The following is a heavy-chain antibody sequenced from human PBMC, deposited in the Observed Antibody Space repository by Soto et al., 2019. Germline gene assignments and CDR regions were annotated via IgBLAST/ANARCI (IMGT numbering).Heavy chain of an antibody. D-gene: IGHD1-7*01. V-gene: IGHV4-4*02. CDR2: IYHSGST. Sequence: PSETLSLTCAVSGGSISSSNWWSWVRQPPGKGLEWIGEIYHSGSTNYNPSLKSRVTISVDKSKNQFSLKLSSVTAADTAVYYCASNHLGTTPYGMDVWGQGTTVTVSS. J-gene: IGHJ6*02. CDR1: GGSISSSNW. CDR3: ASNHLGTTPYGMDV.